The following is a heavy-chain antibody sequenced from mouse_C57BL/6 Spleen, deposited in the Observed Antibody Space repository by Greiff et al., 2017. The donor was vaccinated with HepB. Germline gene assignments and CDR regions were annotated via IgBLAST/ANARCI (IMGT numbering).Heavy chain of an antibody. V-gene: IGHV3-6*01. J-gene: IGHJ3*01. D-gene: IGHD2-2*01. CDR3: ARYGFAWFAY. CDR1: GYSITSGYY. Sequence: DVKLQESGPGLVKPSQSLSLTCSVTGYSITSGYYWNWIRQFPGNKLEWMGYISYDGSNNYNPSLKNRISITRDTSKNQFFLKLNSVTTEDTATYYCARYGFAWFAYWGQGTLVTVSA. CDR2: ISYDGSN.